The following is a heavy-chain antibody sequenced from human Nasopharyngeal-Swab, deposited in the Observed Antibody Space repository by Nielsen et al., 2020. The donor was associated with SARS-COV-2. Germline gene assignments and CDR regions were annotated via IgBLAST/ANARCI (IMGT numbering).Heavy chain of an antibody. D-gene: IGHD1-26*01. Sequence: GGSLRLSCAASEFTMSRNGMHWVRQAPGKGLEWVAYISSRSSTSYYADSVKGRFTISRDNPKHSLYLQMNSLRDEDTALYYCARDVALVGATLENWGQGTLVTVSS. V-gene: IGHV3-48*02. CDR1: EFTMSRNG. CDR2: ISSRSSTS. J-gene: IGHJ4*02. CDR3: ARDVALVGATLEN.